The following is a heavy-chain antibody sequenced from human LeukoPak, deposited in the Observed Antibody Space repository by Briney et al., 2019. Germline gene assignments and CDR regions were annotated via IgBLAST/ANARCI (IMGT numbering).Heavy chain of an antibody. D-gene: IGHD3-3*01. V-gene: IGHV3-66*01. CDR1: GFTVSSNY. Sequence: SGGSLRLSCAASGFTVSSNYMSWVRQAPGKGLEWVSVIYSGGSTYYADSVKGRFTISRDNSKNTLYLQMNSLRAEDTAVYYCARTYDFWSGMDVWGKGTTVTVSS. J-gene: IGHJ6*03. CDR3: ARTYDFWSGMDV. CDR2: IYSGGST.